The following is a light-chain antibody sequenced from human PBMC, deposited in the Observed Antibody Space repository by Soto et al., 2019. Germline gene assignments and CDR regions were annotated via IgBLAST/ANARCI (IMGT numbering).Light chain of an antibody. CDR1: QSVSSD. CDR2: GAS. Sequence: EIVMTHSPATLSVYPWEIATLSCRASQSVSSDSAWYQQKPGQAPRLLIYGASSRATGIPARFSGSGSGTEFTLTISSLQSEDFAVYYCQQYDNWPPTLGPGTKVDIK. J-gene: IGKJ3*01. CDR3: QQYDNWPPT. V-gene: IGKV3-15*01.